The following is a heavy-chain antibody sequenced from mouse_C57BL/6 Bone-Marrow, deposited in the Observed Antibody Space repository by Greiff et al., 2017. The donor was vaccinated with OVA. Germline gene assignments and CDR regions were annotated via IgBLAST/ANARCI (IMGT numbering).Heavy chain of an antibody. J-gene: IGHJ1*03. CDR3: ARLGITTDWYFDV. V-gene: IGHV5-17*01. Sequence: EVKLMESGGGLVKPGGSLKLSCAASGFTFSDYGMHWVRQAPEKGLEWVAYISSGSSTIYYADTVKGRFTISRDNAKNTLFLQMTSLRSEDTAMYYCARLGITTDWYFDVWGTGTTVTVSS. D-gene: IGHD1-1*01. CDR1: GFTFSDYG. CDR2: ISSGSSTI.